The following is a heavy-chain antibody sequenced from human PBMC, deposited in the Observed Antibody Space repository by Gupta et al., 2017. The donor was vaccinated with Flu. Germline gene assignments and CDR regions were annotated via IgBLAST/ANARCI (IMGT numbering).Heavy chain of an antibody. CDR2: FSRSGDST. V-gene: IGHV3-23*01. D-gene: IGHD6-13*01. CDR3: ARGWSTIYYWYSDL. J-gene: IGHJ2*01. Sequence: RQAPGKGLAWVAGFSRSGDSTSSADSVKGRCTISRDNSKDTLYLQMNSLRAEDTAVYYCARGWSTIYYWYSDLWGRGTQVTVSS.